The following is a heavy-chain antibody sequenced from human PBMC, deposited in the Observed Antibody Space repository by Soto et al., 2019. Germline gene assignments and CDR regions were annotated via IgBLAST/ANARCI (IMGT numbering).Heavy chain of an antibody. V-gene: IGHV5-51*01. J-gene: IGHJ6*02. CDR2: IYPGDSDT. D-gene: IGHD1-26*01. Sequence: GESLKISCKGSGYSFTSYWIGWVRQMPGKGLEWMGIIYPGDSDTRYSPSFQGQVTISADKSISTAYLQWSSLKASDTAMYYCARCRQVGEDYYGMDVWGQGTTVTVSS. CDR3: ARCRQVGEDYYGMDV. CDR1: GYSFTSYW.